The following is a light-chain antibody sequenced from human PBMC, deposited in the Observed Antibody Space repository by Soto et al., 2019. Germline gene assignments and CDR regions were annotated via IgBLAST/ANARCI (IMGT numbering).Light chain of an antibody. CDR3: ISYTGSSTSYV. Sequence: QSVLTQPASVSGSPGQSITISCSGTRGDIGSYNYVAWYQQFPGKTPKILIYGVSNRPSGVSSRFSGSKSGNTASLTISGLQAEDEADYYCISYTGSSTSYVFXSGTKVTVL. CDR1: RGDIGSYNY. J-gene: IGLJ1*01. V-gene: IGLV2-14*01. CDR2: GVS.